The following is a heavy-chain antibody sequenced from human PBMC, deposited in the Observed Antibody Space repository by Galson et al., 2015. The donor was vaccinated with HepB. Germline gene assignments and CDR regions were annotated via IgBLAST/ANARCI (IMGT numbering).Heavy chain of an antibody. Sequence: SLRLSCAASGFTFSSYGMHWVRQAPGKGLEWVAVTWYDGSNKYYADSVKGRFTISRDNSKNTLYLQMNSLRAEDTAVYYCARDHKLWFGAEGPRYGMDVWGQGTTVTVSS. CDR2: TWYDGSNK. CDR1: GFTFSSYG. CDR3: ARDHKLWFGAEGPRYGMDV. D-gene: IGHD3-10*01. J-gene: IGHJ6*02. V-gene: IGHV3-33*01.